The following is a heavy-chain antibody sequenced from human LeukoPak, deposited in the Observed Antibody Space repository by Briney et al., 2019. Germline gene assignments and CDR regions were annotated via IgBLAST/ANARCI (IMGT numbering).Heavy chain of an antibody. CDR3: AKDQGSYSSSWFSDR. Sequence: GGSLRLSCAASGFTFSSYAMSWVRQAPGKGLEWVSAISGSGGSTYYADSVKGRFTISRDNSQNTLYLQMNSLRVEDTAVYYCAKDQGSYSSSWFSDRWGQGTLVTVSS. D-gene: IGHD6-13*01. CDR2: ISGSGGST. J-gene: IGHJ4*02. CDR1: GFTFSSYA. V-gene: IGHV3-23*01.